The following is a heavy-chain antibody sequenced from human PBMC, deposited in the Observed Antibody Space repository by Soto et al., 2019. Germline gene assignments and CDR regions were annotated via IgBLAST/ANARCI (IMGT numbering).Heavy chain of an antibody. Sequence: ASVKVSCKASGYTFTSYGISWVRQAPGQGLEWMEGISAYNGNTNYAQKLQGRVTMTTDTSTSTAYMELRSLRAEDTAVYYCAKAKMGKAARTPTPFDYWGQGTLVTVSS. CDR1: GYTFTSYG. V-gene: IGHV1-18*01. CDR3: AKAKMGKAARTPTPFDY. CDR2: ISAYNGNT. J-gene: IGHJ4*02. D-gene: IGHD6-13*01.